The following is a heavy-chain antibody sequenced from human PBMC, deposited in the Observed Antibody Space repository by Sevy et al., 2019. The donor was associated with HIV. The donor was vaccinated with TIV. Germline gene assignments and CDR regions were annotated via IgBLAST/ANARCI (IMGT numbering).Heavy chain of an antibody. CDR2: IFFSGST. Sequence: SETLSLTCTVSGVSISSSSYDWGWIRQPPGKGLEWIASIFFSGSTYYNPSLKSRVTISADTSKNQFSLKLNSVTAADTALYYCARQGGLVDRAFDYWGQGTLVTVSS. J-gene: IGHJ4*02. D-gene: IGHD3-10*01. CDR1: GVSISSSSYD. CDR3: ARQGGLVDRAFDY. V-gene: IGHV4-39*01.